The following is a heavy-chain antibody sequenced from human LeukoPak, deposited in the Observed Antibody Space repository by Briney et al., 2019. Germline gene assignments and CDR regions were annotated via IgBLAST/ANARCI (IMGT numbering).Heavy chain of an antibody. CDR2: IYYSGST. J-gene: IGHJ4*02. Sequence: SETLSLTCIVSGASTSSSSYYWGWIRQPPGKGLEWIGSIYYSGSTYYSPSLKSRVTISADTSKNQFSLRLTSVTAADTAVYYCARYPDSRRSGFIDYWGQGTLVTVSS. D-gene: IGHD3-22*01. CDR1: GASTSSSSYY. V-gene: IGHV4-39*01. CDR3: ARYPDSRRSGFIDY.